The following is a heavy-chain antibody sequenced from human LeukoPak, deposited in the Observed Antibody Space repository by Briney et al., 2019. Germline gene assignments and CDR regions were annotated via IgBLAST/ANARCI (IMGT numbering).Heavy chain of an antibody. J-gene: IGHJ5*02. Sequence: ASVKVSCKASGYTFTSYDINWVRQAAGQGLEWMGWMNPNSGNTGYAQKFQGRVTMTRNTSISTAYMELSRLRSDDTAVYYCARDRGGWFDPWGQGTLVTVSS. CDR3: ARDRGGWFDP. CDR1: GYTFTSYD. CDR2: MNPNSGNT. V-gene: IGHV1-8*01.